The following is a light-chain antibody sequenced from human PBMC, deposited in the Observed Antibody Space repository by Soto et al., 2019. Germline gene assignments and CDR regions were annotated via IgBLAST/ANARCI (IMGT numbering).Light chain of an antibody. CDR1: ESVRSTY. CDR3: QQYFNSPYMYT. V-gene: IGKV3-20*01. CDR2: EAS. Sequence: DIVLTQSPGILSLSPGDRATLSCRSRESVRSTYLAWYQQQRGQAPSLLIYEASSRASGIPDRLSGSGSGKDFTLTTSKVEPEDVAVYYCQQYFNSPYMYTFGQGTRLEIK. J-gene: IGKJ5*01.